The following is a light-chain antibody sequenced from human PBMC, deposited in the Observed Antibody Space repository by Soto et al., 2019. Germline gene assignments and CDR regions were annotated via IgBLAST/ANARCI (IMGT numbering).Light chain of an antibody. CDR3: SSYSSGSTLGV. V-gene: IGLV2-14*01. Sequence: QSVLTQPASVSGSPGQSITISCTGTSSDIGGYKYVSWYQHHPGKVPQLIIYEVNNRPSGVSNRFSGSKSGNTASLTISGLQAEDEAVHYCSSYSSGSTLGVFGGGTKLTVL. CDR1: SSDIGGYKY. CDR2: EVN. J-gene: IGLJ3*02.